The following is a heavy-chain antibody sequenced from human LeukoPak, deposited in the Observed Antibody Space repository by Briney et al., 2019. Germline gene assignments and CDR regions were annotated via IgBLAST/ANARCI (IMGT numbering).Heavy chain of an antibody. CDR3: ARAAPADSYCGGDCFSEYFQH. CDR1: GLSFRSYI. J-gene: IGHJ1*01. CDR2: INNDGDKR. V-gene: IGHV3-21*01. Sequence: PGGSLRLSCEASGLSFRSYIMNWVRRPPGKGLGWIASINNDGDKRYYADSVKGRFIISRDNAKNSLYLQMNSLRAEDTAVYYCARAAPADSYCGGDCFSEYFQHWGQGTLVTVSS. D-gene: IGHD2-21*02.